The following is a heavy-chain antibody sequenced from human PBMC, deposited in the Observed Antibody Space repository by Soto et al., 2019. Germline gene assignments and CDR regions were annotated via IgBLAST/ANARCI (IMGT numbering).Heavy chain of an antibody. CDR3: TWSLVARDAFDE. V-gene: IGHV3-23*01. J-gene: IGHJ3*01. Sequence: PGGPLRLSCAASVFTFSASVMSWVRQAPGKGLQWVSSISGSGDRTYYADSVKGRFTVSRDNSKNTLYLDMNTVTADDTALYYCTWSLVARDAFDEWGQGTMVTVSS. D-gene: IGHD5-12*01. CDR2: ISGSGDRT. CDR1: VFTFSASV.